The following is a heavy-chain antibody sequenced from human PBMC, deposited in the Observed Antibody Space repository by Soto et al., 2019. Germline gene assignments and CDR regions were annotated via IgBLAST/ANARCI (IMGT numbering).Heavy chain of an antibody. CDR3: AKGINRGPYSSGWSTFDY. D-gene: IGHD6-19*01. V-gene: IGHV3-23*01. CDR2: ISGSGGST. CDR1: GFTFSSYA. J-gene: IGHJ4*02. Sequence: EVQLLESGGGLVQPGGSLRLSCAASGFTFSSYAMSWVRQAPGKGLEWVSAISGSGGSTYYADSVKGRFTISRDNSKNTLYLQMNSLRAEDTAVYYCAKGINRGPYSSGWSTFDYWGQGTLVTVSS.